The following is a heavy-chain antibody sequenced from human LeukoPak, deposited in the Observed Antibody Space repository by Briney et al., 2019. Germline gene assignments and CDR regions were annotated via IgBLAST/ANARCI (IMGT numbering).Heavy chain of an antibody. J-gene: IGHJ4*02. CDR3: ARGPYCDSTSCQSFFDY. CDR1: GFTFSDYY. D-gene: IGHD2-2*01. Sequence: MSGGSLRLSCAASGFTFSDYYMSWIRQAPGKGLEWVSYISSSGSTIYYADSVKGRFTISRDNAKNSVSVQMNSLRAEDTAVYYCARGPYCDSTSCQSFFDYWGQGALVTVSS. V-gene: IGHV3-11*04. CDR2: ISSSGSTI.